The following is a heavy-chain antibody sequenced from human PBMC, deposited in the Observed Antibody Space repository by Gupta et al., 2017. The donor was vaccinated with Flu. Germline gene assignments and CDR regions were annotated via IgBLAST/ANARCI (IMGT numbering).Heavy chain of an antibody. CDR1: GFTFDDYA. D-gene: IGHD3-22*01. J-gene: IGHJ4*02. V-gene: IGHV3-9*01. Sequence: EVQLVESGGGLVQPGRSLRLSCAASGFTFDDYAMHWVRQAPGKGLEWVSGISWNSGSIGYADAVKGRFTISRDNAKNSLYLQMNSLRAEDTALYYCAKDRGIGPSTIIAGGQGTLVTVSS. CDR2: ISWNSGSI. CDR3: AKDRGIGPSTIIA.